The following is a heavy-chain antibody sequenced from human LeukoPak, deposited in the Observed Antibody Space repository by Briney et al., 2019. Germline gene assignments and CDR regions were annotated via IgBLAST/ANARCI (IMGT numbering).Heavy chain of an antibody. V-gene: IGHV3-74*01. CDR3: ARDLKFFGGYYYGMDV. CDR1: GFTFSSTW. Sequence: GGSLRLTCTASGFTFSSTWMHWVRQAPGKGLVWVSRINSDGSRATYADSVKGRFTISRDNAKNTLYLQMNSLRAEDTAVYYCARDLKFFGGYYYGMDVWGQGTTVTVSS. D-gene: IGHD3-10*01. CDR2: INSDGSRA. J-gene: IGHJ6*02.